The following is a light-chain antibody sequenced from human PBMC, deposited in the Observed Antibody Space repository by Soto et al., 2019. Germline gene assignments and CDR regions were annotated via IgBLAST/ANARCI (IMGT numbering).Light chain of an antibody. CDR3: QQYVSPPIP. CDR2: AAS. J-gene: IGKJ5*01. V-gene: IGKV3D-15*01. CDR1: QSVSSN. Sequence: EIVMTQSPATLSVSPGERATLSCTASQSVSSNLAWYQHKPGQPPRLLTYAASSRATGSPDRFSGGGPGQAFPPTIGRLEPEDFEVYYGQQYVSPPIPSAQGTRLEI.